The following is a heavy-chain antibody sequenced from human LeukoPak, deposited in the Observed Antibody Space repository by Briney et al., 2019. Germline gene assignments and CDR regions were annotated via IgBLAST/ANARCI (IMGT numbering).Heavy chain of an antibody. CDR1: GYTFTGYY. CDR2: INPNSGGT. J-gene: IGHJ6*03. D-gene: IGHD2-2*01. Sequence: ASVKVSCRASGYTFTGYYMHWVRQAPGQGLEWMGWINPNSGGTNYAQKLQGRVTMTRDTSISTAYMELSRLRSDDTAVYYCATAVVPAAIRSYYMDVWGKGTTVTVSS. V-gene: IGHV1-2*02. CDR3: ATAVVPAAIRSYYMDV.